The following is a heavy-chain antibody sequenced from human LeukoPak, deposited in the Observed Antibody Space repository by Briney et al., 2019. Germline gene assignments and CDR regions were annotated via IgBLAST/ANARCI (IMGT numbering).Heavy chain of an antibody. CDR3: TSRITIFGVVIME. J-gene: IGHJ4*02. CDR1: GFTFSSYA. Sequence: PGRSLRLSCAASGFTFSSYAMHWVRQAPGKGLEWVAVISYDGSNKYYADSVKGRFTISRDNSKNTLYLQMNSLRAEDTAVYYCTSRITIFGVVIMEWGQGTLVTVSS. CDR2: ISYDGSNK. D-gene: IGHD3-3*01. V-gene: IGHV3-30-3*01.